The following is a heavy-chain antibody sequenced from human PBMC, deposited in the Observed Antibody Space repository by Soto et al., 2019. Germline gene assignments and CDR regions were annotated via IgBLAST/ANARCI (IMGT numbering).Heavy chain of an antibody. V-gene: IGHV4-59*03. CDR3: AGGGLMVVPPRRPMAV. CDR2: ICNSATT. J-gene: IGHJ6*04. Sequence: PSETLSLTCTVSGGSIRRYCWTWIRQPPGEGLEWIGCICNSATTNYNPSLKSRVAISIDSQKSQFSLQLSSVPVANKSFCFCAGGGLMVVPPRRPMAVRAKGPTLPLSS. D-gene: IGHD3-22*01. CDR1: GGSIRRYC.